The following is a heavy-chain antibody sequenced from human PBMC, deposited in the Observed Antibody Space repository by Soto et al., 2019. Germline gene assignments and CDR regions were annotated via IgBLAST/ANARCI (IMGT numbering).Heavy chain of an antibody. CDR1: GGTFSSYA. Sequence: SVKLSCKASGGTFSSYAISWVRQAPGQGLEWMGGIIPIFGTANYAQKFQGRVTITADESTSTAYMELSSLRSEDTAVYYCARAPVRVLRYFDWLFIDYWGQGTLVTVSS. V-gene: IGHV1-69*13. CDR3: ARAPVRVLRYFDWLFIDY. D-gene: IGHD3-9*01. J-gene: IGHJ4*02. CDR2: IIPIFGTA.